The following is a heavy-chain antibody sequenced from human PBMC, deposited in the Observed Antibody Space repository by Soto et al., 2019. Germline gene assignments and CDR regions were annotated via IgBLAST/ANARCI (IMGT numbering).Heavy chain of an antibody. CDR2: ISRSGGST. Sequence: PGGSLRLSCAASGFTFSNSAMGWARLAPGKGLEWVSDISRSGGSTYYTDSVKGRFTISRDNSKTTLYLQMNSLRAEDTAVYYCAKDQRWDVPHYFDAWGQGVRVTVAS. D-gene: IGHD1-26*01. V-gene: IGHV3-23*01. J-gene: IGHJ4*02. CDR3: AKDQRWDVPHYFDA. CDR1: GFTFSNSA.